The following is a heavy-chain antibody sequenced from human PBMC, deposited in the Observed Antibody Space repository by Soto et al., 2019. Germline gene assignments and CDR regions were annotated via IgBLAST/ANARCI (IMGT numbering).Heavy chain of an antibody. CDR2: IYHDGIT. D-gene: IGHD3-22*01. V-gene: IGHV4-38-2*01. CDR3: ASAYDSSAYTFDF. J-gene: IGHJ4*02. CDR1: GFSITSGYY. Sequence: ASETLSLTCAVTGFSITSGYYWGWIRQPPGKGLEWIGNIYHDGITYYNPSLKSRVTMSVDTSNNQFSLRLTSVTAADTAVYYCASAYDSSAYTFDFWGQGTLVTVSS.